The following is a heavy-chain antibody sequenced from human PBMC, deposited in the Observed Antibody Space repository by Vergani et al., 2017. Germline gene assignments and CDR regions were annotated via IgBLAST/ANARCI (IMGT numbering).Heavy chain of an antibody. V-gene: IGHV4-39*01. CDR3: ASGKYYSDSTSHFRGRYFDV. J-gene: IGHJ2*01. CDR1: GDSIISRSYY. CDR2: IYKSENG. D-gene: IGHD3-16*01. Sequence: QMQLQESGPGLVKASETLSLTCTVSGDSIISRSYYWGGIRQPPGKGVEWIGSIYKSENGDPSSSLKSRVTISADTSKNQFSLRLTSVTAADTAVYYCASGKYYSDSTSHFRGRYFDVWGRGTLVTVPS.